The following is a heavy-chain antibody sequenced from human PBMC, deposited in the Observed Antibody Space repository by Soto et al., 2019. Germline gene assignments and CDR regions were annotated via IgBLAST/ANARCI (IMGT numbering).Heavy chain of an antibody. CDR3: ARQIYDSDTGPNFQYYFDS. V-gene: IGHV5-10-1*01. CDR2: IDTSDCQS. CDR1: GYSFAAYW. Sequence: GESLKIFWKGAGYSFAAYWNTWVRHKPGKGHVWRGRIDTSDCQSYYSPSFRGHVTISATKSITTVFLQWSSLRASDTAMYYCARQIYDSDTGPNFQYYFDSWGQGTPVTVSS. D-gene: IGHD3-22*01. J-gene: IGHJ4*02.